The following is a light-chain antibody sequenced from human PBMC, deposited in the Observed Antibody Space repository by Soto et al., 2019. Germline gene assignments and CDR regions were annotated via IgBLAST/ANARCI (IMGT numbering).Light chain of an antibody. CDR2: GSS. CDR3: QQYGSSPPYT. J-gene: IGKJ2*01. CDR1: QSVSNNY. Sequence: EVVLTQSPGTLSLSPGERATLSCRASQSVSNNYFAWYQQKPGQAPRLLIFGSSDRATGITDRFSGSGCGTAFSLTISRLEPQDFAVFSCQQYGSSPPYTFGQGTKLEIK. V-gene: IGKV3-20*01.